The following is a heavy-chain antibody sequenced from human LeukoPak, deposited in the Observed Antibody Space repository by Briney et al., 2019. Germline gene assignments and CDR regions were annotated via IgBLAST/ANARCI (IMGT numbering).Heavy chain of an antibody. D-gene: IGHD3-22*01. V-gene: IGHV4-4*07. Sequence: PSETLSLTCTVSGGSIRSFYWSWIRQPAGKGLEWIGRIYTSGITNYNPSLKSRVTLSIDTSKNQFSLKLTSVTAADTAVYYCARDDYDTSGYYFAFDIWGQGTMVTVSS. CDR1: GGSIRSFY. CDR2: IYTSGIT. CDR3: ARDDYDTSGYYFAFDI. J-gene: IGHJ3*02.